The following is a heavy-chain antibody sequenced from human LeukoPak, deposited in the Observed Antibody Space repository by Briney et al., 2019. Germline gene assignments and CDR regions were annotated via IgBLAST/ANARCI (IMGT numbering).Heavy chain of an antibody. V-gene: IGHV3-11*01. J-gene: IGHJ4*02. Sequence: GGSLRLSCAASGFTFSDYYMSWIRQAPGKGLEWVSYISSSGSTIYYADSVKGRFTISRDNSKNTLYLQMNSLRAEDTAVYYCAKSFWTGTTGGCSDYWGQGTLVTVSS. CDR3: AKSFWTGTTGGCSDY. CDR1: GFTFSDYY. CDR2: ISSSGSTI. D-gene: IGHD3/OR15-3a*01.